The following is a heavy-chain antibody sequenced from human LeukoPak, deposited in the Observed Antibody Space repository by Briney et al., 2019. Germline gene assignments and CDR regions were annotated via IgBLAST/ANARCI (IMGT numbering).Heavy chain of an antibody. CDR3: ARHGSGTYDY. V-gene: IGHV4-59*08. D-gene: IGHD1-26*01. CDR1: GGSISSYY. J-gene: IGHJ4*02. Sequence: SETLSLTCTVSGGSISSYYWSWIRQPPGKGLEWIGYISYSGSTSYNPSLKSRVSISVDTTKNQFSLKLNSVTAADTVVYFCARHGSGTYDYWGQGTLVTVSS. CDR2: ISYSGST.